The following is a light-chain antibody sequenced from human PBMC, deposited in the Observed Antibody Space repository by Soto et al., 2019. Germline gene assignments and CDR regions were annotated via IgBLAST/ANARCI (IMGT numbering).Light chain of an antibody. CDR2: DVS. Sequence: QSALTQPRSVSGSPGQSVTISCTGTSSDVGGYNYVSWYRHHPGKAPKLMIYDVSKRPSGVPDRFSGSKSGNTASLTISGLQAEDEADYYCCSYAGSYPFVFGTGTKVTVL. CDR3: CSYAGSYPFV. V-gene: IGLV2-11*01. J-gene: IGLJ1*01. CDR1: SSDVGGYNY.